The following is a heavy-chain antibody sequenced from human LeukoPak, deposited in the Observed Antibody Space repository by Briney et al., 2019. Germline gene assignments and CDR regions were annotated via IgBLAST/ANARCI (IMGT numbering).Heavy chain of an antibody. V-gene: IGHV3-21*04. D-gene: IGHD5-24*01. CDR2: ISSSSSYI. J-gene: IGHJ4*02. CDR1: RFTFSNYN. CDR3: TRDPEMATILFEY. Sequence: GGSLRLSCAASRFTFSNYNMNWVRQAPGEGLEWVSSISSSSSYIYYADSVKGRFTISRDNAKNSLYLQMNSLRAEDTAVYYCTRDPEMATILFEYWGQGTLVTVSS.